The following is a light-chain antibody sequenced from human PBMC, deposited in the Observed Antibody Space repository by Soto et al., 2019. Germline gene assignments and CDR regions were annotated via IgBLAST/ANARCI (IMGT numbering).Light chain of an antibody. J-gene: IGKJ1*01. V-gene: IGKV3-15*01. CDR2: GAS. CDR1: QSVSSN. Sequence: EIVMTPSPATPSVSPGGQANLSCRGSQSVSSNLAWYQQKPGQAPRLLIYGASTRATGIPARFSGSGSGTEFTLTISSLQSEDFAVYYCQQYNNWPPWTFGQGTKVDIK. CDR3: QQYNNWPPWT.